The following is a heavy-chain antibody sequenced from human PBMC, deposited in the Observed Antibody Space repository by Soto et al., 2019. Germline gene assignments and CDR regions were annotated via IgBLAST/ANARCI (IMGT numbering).Heavy chain of an antibody. V-gene: IGHV1-58*01. CDR1: GFTFTRSA. J-gene: IGHJ4*02. Sequence: GASVKVSCKASGFTFTRSAVQWVRQARGQRLEWIGWIVVGSGNTNYAQKFQERGTITRDMSTSTAYMELSSLRSEDTAVYFFAAVGPLDSSAYFYYWAQAPLVTVSS. CDR2: IVVGSGNT. CDR3: AAVGPLDSSAYFYY. D-gene: IGHD3-22*01.